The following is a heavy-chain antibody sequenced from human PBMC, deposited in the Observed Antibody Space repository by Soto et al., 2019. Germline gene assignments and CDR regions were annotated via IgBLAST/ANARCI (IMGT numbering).Heavy chain of an antibody. J-gene: IGHJ6*02. Sequence: QPGGSLRLSCAASGFTVSSNYMSWVRQAPGKGLEWVSVIYSGGSTYYADSVKGRFTISRDNSKNTLYLQMNSLRAADTAVYYCARDRPPPDSSSWYTEGAYYYYYGMDVWGQGTTVTVSS. V-gene: IGHV3-53*01. D-gene: IGHD6-13*01. CDR1: GFTVSSNY. CDR3: ARDRPPPDSSSWYTEGAYYYYYGMDV. CDR2: IYSGGST.